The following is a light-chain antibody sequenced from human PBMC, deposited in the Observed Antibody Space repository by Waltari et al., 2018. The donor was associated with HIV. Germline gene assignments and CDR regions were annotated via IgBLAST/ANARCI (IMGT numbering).Light chain of an antibody. V-gene: IGLV1-47*01. Sequence: QSGLSQPPSTSRPPGQRVVISCSGRSSNVGTNYVSWFQQVSGAAPRLLIYRNARRPSGVPDRFTAAKSGTSASLVISGLRSDDEAEYFCASWDDALSSWLFGGGTRLTVL. CDR1: SSNVGTNY. CDR3: ASWDDALSSWL. J-gene: IGLJ6*01. CDR2: RNA.